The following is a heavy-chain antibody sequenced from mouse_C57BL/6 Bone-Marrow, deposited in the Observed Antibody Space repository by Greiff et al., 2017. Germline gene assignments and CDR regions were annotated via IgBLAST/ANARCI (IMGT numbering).Heavy chain of an antibody. CDR2: ISDGGSYT. D-gene: IGHD2-10*01. V-gene: IGHV5-4*03. CDR3: ARAAYYPFAY. J-gene: IGHJ3*01. CDR1: GFTFSSYA. Sequence: EVMLVESGGGLVKPGGSLKLSCAASGFTFSSYAMSWVRQTPEKRLEWVATISDGGSYTYYPDNVKGRFTISRDNAKNNLYLQMSHLKSEDTAMYYCARAAYYPFAYWGQGTLVTVSA.